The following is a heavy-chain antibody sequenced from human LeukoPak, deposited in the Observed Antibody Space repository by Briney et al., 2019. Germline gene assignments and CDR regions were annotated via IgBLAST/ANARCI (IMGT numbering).Heavy chain of an antibody. CDR2: INPSGCST. CDR1: GYTFTSYH. Sequence: ASVKVSCKSSGYTFTSYHMHCVRQPPGQGLDIMGIINPSGCSTTYSQKFQGRVTMTRDTSTSTVYLELSSLRSEDTAVYYCAKLAAAGTAHYYFDYWGQGTLVTVSS. D-gene: IGHD6-13*01. CDR3: AKLAAAGTAHYYFDY. J-gene: IGHJ4*02. V-gene: IGHV1-46*01.